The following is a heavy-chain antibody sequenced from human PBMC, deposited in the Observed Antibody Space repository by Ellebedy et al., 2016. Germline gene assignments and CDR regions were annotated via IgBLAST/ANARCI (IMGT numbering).Heavy chain of an antibody. D-gene: IGHD6-19*01. Sequence: GESLKISXAGSGFTFSSYWMSWVRQAPGKGLEWVANIKEDGSKNYYVDSVKGRFTISRDNAKNSLYLQMNSLRAEDTAVYYCARVNSGWQASFDYWGQGTLVTVSS. CDR2: IKEDGSKN. CDR3: ARVNSGWQASFDY. V-gene: IGHV3-7*01. J-gene: IGHJ4*02. CDR1: GFTFSSYW.